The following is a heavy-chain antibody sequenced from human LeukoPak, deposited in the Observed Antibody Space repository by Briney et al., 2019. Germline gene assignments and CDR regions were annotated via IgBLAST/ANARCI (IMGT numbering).Heavy chain of an antibody. CDR1: SYSISSGYY. D-gene: IGHD3-22*01. J-gene: IGHJ4*02. Sequence: SETLSLTCAVSSYSISSGYYWGWIRQPPGKGLEWIGSVYHTGKSYYNPSLKSRVTISVDTSKNQFSLKLTSVTAADTAVYYCARQRYHYDTSGYWASRDFDYWGQGTPVSVSS. V-gene: IGHV4-38-2*01. CDR2: VYHTGKS. CDR3: ARQRYHYDTSGYWASRDFDY.